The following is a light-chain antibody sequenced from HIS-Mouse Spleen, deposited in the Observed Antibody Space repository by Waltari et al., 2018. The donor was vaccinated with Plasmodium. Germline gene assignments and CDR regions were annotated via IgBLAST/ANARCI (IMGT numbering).Light chain of an antibody. J-gene: IGKJ2*01. CDR2: AAS. V-gene: IGKV1-8*01. CDR1: QGISSY. Sequence: ALRMTQSPSSFSAYTGDRVTLTCRASQGISSYLAWYQQKPGKAPKLLIYAASTLQSGVPSRFSGSGSGTDFTLTISCLQSEDFATYYCQQYYSYPYTFGQGTKLEIK. CDR3: QQYYSYPYT.